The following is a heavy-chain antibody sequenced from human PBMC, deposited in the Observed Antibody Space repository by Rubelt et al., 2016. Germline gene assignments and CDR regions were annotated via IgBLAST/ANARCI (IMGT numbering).Heavy chain of an antibody. J-gene: IGHJ4*02. CDR1: GYSISSGYY. CDR2: IYHSGST. D-gene: IGHD6-13*01. Sequence: QVQLQESGPGLVKPSETLSLTCTVSGYSISSGYYWGWIRQPPGKGLEWIGSIYHSGSTYYNPSLKRRVTISVDTSKNQFSLKLSSVTAADTAVYYCARVAIAASGFDYWGQGTLVTVSS. V-gene: IGHV4-38-2*02. CDR3: ARVAIAASGFDY.